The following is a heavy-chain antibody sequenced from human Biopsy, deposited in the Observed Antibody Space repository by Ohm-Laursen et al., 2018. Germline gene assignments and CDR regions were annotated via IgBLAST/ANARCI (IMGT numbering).Heavy chain of an antibody. Sequence: ASVKVSCKTSGYTFTGYYIHWVRQAPGQGLEWMGWINPNSGGTGYSLKFQGRVTMTRDTSISTAYMQLSRLRSDDTAVFYCARAPEVVVLTDYYYYYGMDVWGQGATVTVSS. CDR1: GYTFTGYY. J-gene: IGHJ6*02. CDR3: ARAPEVVVLTDYYYYYGMDV. D-gene: IGHD3-22*01. V-gene: IGHV1-2*02. CDR2: INPNSGGT.